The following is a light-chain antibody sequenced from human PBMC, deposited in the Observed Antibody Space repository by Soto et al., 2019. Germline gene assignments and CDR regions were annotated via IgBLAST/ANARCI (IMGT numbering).Light chain of an antibody. V-gene: IGLV2-14*01. CDR3: SSYTSSSIDYV. J-gene: IGLJ1*01. CDR1: SSDVGGYNY. Sequence: QSVLTQPASVSGSPGQSITISCTGTSSDVGGYNYVSWYQQHPGKAPKLMIYEVSNRPSGVSNHFSSSKSGNTASLTISGLQAEDEADYYCSSYTSSSIDYVFGTGTKLTVL. CDR2: EVS.